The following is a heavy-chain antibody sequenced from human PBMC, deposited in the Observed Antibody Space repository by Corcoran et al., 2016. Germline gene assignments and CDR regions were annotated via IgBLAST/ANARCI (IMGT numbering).Heavy chain of an antibody. J-gene: IGHJ4*02. Sequence: QVQLVQSGAEVKKPGASVKVSCKASGYTFTSYGISWVRQAPGQGLEWMGWISAYNGNTNYAQKLQGRVTMTTDTSTSTAYMELRSLRSDDTAVYYWARDHFVLIGGATIEGSLDYWGQGTLVTVSS. CDR2: ISAYNGNT. D-gene: IGHD1-26*01. CDR1: GYTFTSYG. CDR3: ARDHFVLIGGATIEGSLDY. V-gene: IGHV1-18*01.